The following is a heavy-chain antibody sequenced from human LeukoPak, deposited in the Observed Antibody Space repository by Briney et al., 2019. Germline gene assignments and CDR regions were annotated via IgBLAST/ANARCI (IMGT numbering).Heavy chain of an antibody. D-gene: IGHD2-2*01. CDR3: AKYTVPAPRRDLDY. V-gene: IGHV3-23*01. CDR2: IGPGGDT. J-gene: IGHJ4*02. CDR1: GFTFGSYA. Sequence: PGGSLRLSCAASGFTFGSYAMSWVRQAPGKGLEWVSTIGPGGDTHYADSVKGRFTISRDNSKNTLYLQLNSLRAEDTAVYYCAKYTVPAPRRDLDYWGQGALVTVSS.